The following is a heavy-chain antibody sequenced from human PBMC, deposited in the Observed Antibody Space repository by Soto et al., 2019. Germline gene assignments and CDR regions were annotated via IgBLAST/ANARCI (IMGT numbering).Heavy chain of an antibody. Sequence: KPGGSLRLSCAASGFTFSNAWMNWVRQAPGKGLEWVGRIKSKTDGGTTDYAAPVKGRFTISRDDSKNTLYLQMNSLKTEDTAVYYCTTRIVMITFGGVPDYWGQGTLVTVSS. V-gene: IGHV3-15*07. J-gene: IGHJ4*02. D-gene: IGHD3-16*01. CDR2: IKSKTDGGTT. CDR3: TTRIVMITFGGVPDY. CDR1: GFTFSNAW.